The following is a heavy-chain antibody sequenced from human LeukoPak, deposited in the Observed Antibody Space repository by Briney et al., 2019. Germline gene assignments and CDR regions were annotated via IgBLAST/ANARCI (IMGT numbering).Heavy chain of an antibody. V-gene: IGHV1-24*01. CDR3: ARVTGRIHSGSYYGY. CDR1: GYTLTELS. Sequence: ASVKVSCKVSGYTLTELSMHWVRQAPGKGLEWMGGFDPEDGETIYAQKFQGRVTMTRDTSISTAYMELSRLRSDDTAVYYCARVTGRIHSGSYYGYWGQGTLVTVSS. J-gene: IGHJ4*02. CDR2: FDPEDGET. D-gene: IGHD1-26*01.